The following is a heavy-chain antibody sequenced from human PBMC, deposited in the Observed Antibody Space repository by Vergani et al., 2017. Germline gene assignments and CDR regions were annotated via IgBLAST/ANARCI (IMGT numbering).Heavy chain of an antibody. CDR2: ISSSSSYT. CDR1: GFTFSDYY. J-gene: IGHJ4*02. Sequence: QVQLVESGGGLVKPGGSLRLSCAASGFTFSDYYMNWIRQAPGKGLEWVSYISSSSSYTNYADSVKGRFTISRDNAKNSLYLQMNSLRAEDTAVYYCARGYCTGGSCYSLFDYWGQGTLVTVSS. CDR3: ARGYCTGGSCYSLFDY. D-gene: IGHD2-15*01. V-gene: IGHV3-11*06.